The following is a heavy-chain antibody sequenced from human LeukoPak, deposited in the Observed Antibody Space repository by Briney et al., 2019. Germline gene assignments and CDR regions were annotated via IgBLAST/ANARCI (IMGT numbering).Heavy chain of an antibody. CDR3: ARDLPYYYGSSGYSSRFYWYFDL. CDR2: IYYSGST. J-gene: IGHJ2*01. V-gene: IGHV4-59*01. CDR1: GGSISSYY. Sequence: SETLSLTCTVSGGSISSYYWSWIRQPPGKGLEWIGYIYYSGSTNYNPSLKSRVTISVDTSKNQFSLKLSSVTAADTAVYYCARDLPYYYGSSGYSSRFYWYFDLWGRGTLVTVSS. D-gene: IGHD3-22*01.